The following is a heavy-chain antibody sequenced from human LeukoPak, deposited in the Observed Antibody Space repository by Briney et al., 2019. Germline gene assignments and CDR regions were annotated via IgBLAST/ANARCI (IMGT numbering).Heavy chain of an antibody. Sequence: SETLSLTCTVSGGSISSYYWSWIRQPPGKRLEWVGYIYYSGSTNYNPSLKSRVTISVDTSRNQFSLKLSSVTAADTAVYYCARGGTVRNGMDVWGQGTTVTVSS. V-gene: IGHV4-59*01. CDR1: GGSISSYY. D-gene: IGHD1-26*01. CDR3: ARGGTVRNGMDV. CDR2: IYYSGST. J-gene: IGHJ6*02.